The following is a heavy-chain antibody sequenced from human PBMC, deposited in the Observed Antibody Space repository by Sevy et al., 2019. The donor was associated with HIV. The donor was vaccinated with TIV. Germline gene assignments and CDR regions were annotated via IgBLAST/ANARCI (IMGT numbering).Heavy chain of an antibody. CDR1: GFTFSSYA. J-gene: IGHJ5*02. V-gene: IGHV3-30-3*01. D-gene: IGHD3-3*01. CDR3: ARDRRGRGSGYDVDWFDP. Sequence: GGSLRLSCAASGFTFSSYAMHWVRQAPGKGLEWVAVISYDGSNKYYADSVKGRFTISRDNSKNTLYLQMNSLRAKDTAVYYCARDRRGRGSGYDVDWFDPWGQGTLVTVSS. CDR2: ISYDGSNK.